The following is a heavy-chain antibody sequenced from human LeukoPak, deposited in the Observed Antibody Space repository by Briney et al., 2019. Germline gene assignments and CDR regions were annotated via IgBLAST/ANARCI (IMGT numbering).Heavy chain of an antibody. D-gene: IGHD3-22*01. CDR3: ARQEESSGYYFRYDYYYYMDV. V-gene: IGHV1-18*01. Sequence: ASVKVSCKASGYTFTSYGISWVRQAPGQGLEWMGWISAYNGNTNYAQKLQGRVTMTTDTSKSTAYMELRRLRSDDTAVYYCARQEESSGYYFRYDYYYYMDVWGKGTTVTISS. CDR1: GYTFTSYG. J-gene: IGHJ6*03. CDR2: ISAYNGNT.